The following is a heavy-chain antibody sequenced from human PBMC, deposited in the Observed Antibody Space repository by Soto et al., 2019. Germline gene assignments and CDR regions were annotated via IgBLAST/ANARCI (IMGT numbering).Heavy chain of an antibody. CDR2: ITPFNGNT. CDR3: ARNVGSWDAFDI. CDR1: GYTFTYRY. D-gene: IGHD3-10*01. V-gene: IGHV1-45*02. J-gene: IGHJ3*02. Sequence: QMQLVQSGAEVKKTGSSVKVSCKASGYTFTYRYLHWVRQAPGQALEWMGWITPFNGNTNYAQKFQDRVTMTRDRSMSTAYMELSSLRSEDTAMYYCARNVGSWDAFDIWGQGTMVTVSS.